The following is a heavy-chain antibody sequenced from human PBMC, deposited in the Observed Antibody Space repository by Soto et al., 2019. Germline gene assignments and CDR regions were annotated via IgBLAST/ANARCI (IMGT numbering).Heavy chain of an antibody. CDR1: GFTFTSSA. Sequence: GASVKVSCKASGFTFTSSAVQWVRQARGQRLEWIGWIVVGSGNTNYAQKFQERVTITRDMSTSTAYMELTSVSAPDTARYFCAGYCSSSICPEDHYFALEVWGQGTTVTVSS. D-gene: IGHD2-2*01. CDR3: AGYCSSSICPEDHYFALEV. J-gene: IGHJ6*02. CDR2: IVVGSGNT. V-gene: IGHV1-58*01.